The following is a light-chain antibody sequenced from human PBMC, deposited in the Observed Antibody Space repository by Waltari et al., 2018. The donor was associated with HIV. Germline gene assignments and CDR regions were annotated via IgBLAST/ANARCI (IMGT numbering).Light chain of an antibody. V-gene: IGKV3-20*01. CDR1: RIVSSY. Sequence: EIVLTQSPGTLSLSPGERASLSCRASRIVSSYIAWYQQKPGQAPRLLIYGASSRAAGVPDRFSGSASGADFTLTISRLEAEDSAVYFCHQYGTSPPWYTFGQGTKLQIK. CDR2: GAS. CDR3: HQYGTSPPWYT. J-gene: IGKJ2*01.